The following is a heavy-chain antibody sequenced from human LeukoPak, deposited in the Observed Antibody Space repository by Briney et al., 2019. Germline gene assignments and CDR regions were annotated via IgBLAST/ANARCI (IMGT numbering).Heavy chain of an antibody. CDR3: ARDNSVEDTAWWFDP. CDR2: INPNSGGT. J-gene: IGHJ5*02. CDR1: GYTFTGYY. D-gene: IGHD4-23*01. V-gene: IGHV1-2*02. Sequence: GASVKVSCKASGYTFTGYYMHWVRQAPGQGLEWMGWINPNSGGTNYAQKFQGRVTMTRDTSISTAYMELSSLRSEDTAVYYCARDNSVEDTAWWFDPWGQGTLGTVSS.